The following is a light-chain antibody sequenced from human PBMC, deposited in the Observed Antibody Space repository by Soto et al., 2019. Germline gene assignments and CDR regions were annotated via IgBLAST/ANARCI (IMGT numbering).Light chain of an antibody. Sequence: QSALTKPASGSGSPGQSVSISCAGTSSDIGGNNYVSWYQQHPGEAPKLIISEVSNRPSGVSSRFSGYKSGNTASLTISGLQAEDEADYYCHYYRSSSPPYVFGTGTKLTVL. V-gene: IGLV2-14*01. CDR3: HYYRSSSPPYV. J-gene: IGLJ1*01. CDR2: EVS. CDR1: SSDIGGNNY.